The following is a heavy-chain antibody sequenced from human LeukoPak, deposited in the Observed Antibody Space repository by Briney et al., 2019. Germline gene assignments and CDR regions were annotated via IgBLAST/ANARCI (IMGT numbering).Heavy chain of an antibody. CDR2: IIPIFGIA. V-gene: IGHV1-69*04. CDR1: GGTFSSYA. CDR3: ARDLKEGGFLEWLLSPSYYYGMDI. Sequence: SVKVSCKASGGTFSSYAISWERQAPGQGLEWMGRIIPIFGIANYAQKFQGRVTITAGKSTSTAYMELSSLRSEDTAVYYCARDLKEGGFLEWLLSPSYYYGMDIWGQGTTVTVSS. D-gene: IGHD3-3*01. J-gene: IGHJ6*02.